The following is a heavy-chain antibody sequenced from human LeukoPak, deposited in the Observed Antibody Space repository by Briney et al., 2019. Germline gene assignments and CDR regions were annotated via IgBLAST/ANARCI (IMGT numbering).Heavy chain of an antibody. J-gene: IGHJ4*02. CDR3: ASSYCGGDCGQFFEYYFDY. CDR2: INHSGST. D-gene: IGHD2-21*02. V-gene: IGHV4-34*01. CDR1: GGSFSGYY. Sequence: PSETLSLTCAVYGGSFSGYYWSWIRRPPGKGLEWIGEINHSGSTNYNPSLKSRVTISVDTSKNQFSLKLSSVTAADTAVYYCASSYCGGDCGQFFEYYFDYWGQGTLVTVSS.